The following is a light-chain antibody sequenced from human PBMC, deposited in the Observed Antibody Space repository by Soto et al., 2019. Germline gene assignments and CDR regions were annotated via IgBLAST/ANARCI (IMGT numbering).Light chain of an antibody. J-gene: IGKJ3*01. V-gene: IGKV1-27*01. CDR2: AAS. CDR3: QKYNIVPL. CDR1: QGISNY. Sequence: DIQMTQSPSSLSASVGDRVTITCRASQGISNYIAWYQQKPGKAPKLLISAASTLQSGVPSRFSGSGSGTDFTLTISSLQPEYVATYSCQKYNIVPLFGPGTKVDIK.